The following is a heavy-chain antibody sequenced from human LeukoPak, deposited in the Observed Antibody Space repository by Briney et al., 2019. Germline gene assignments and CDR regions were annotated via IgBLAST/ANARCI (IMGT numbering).Heavy chain of an antibody. CDR3: ARDKEEMVRAPYAFGL. J-gene: IGHJ3*01. V-gene: IGHV3-7*01. CDR1: GFTFSKYW. D-gene: IGHD3-10*01. Sequence: GGSLRLSCAASGFTFSKYWMTWVRQAPGKGLEWVANIKQDGSEIYYVDSVRGRFTISRANAKNSLYLQMNSLRAEDTAVYYCARDKEEMVRAPYAFGLWGQGTMVTVSS. CDR2: IKQDGSEI.